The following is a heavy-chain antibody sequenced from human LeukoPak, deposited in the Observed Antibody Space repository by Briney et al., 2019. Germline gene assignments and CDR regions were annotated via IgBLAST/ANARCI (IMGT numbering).Heavy chain of an antibody. J-gene: IGHJ3*02. CDR3: ARKRRNTMIGNAFDI. CDR2: INSDGSST. D-gene: IGHD3-22*01. CDR1: GFRFSDYH. V-gene: IGHV3-74*01. Sequence: PGGSLRLSCAASGFRFSDYHVNWVRPAPGKGLVWVSRINSDGSSTSYADSVKGRFAIPRDNAKNTLYLQMNSLRAEDTAVYYCARKRRNTMIGNAFDIWGQGTMVTVSS.